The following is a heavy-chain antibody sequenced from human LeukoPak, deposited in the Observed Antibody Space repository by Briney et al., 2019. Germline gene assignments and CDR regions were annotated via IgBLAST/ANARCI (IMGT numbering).Heavy chain of an antibody. Sequence: GGSLRLSCAASGFTFTSYAMSWVRQAPGKGLEWVSAISGSGGSTHYADSVKGRFTISRDNSKNTLYLQMNSLRAEDTAVYYCAKTTDSSWNYFDYWGQGTLVTVSS. CDR2: ISGSGGST. CDR3: AKTTDSSWNYFDY. J-gene: IGHJ4*02. V-gene: IGHV3-23*01. D-gene: IGHD6-13*01. CDR1: GFTFTSYA.